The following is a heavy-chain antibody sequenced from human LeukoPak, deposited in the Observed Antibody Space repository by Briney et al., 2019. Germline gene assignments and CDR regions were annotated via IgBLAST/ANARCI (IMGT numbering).Heavy chain of an antibody. V-gene: IGHV1-18*01. CDR1: GYTFTSYG. CDR3: ARDRKPYYYDSSGYYPDY. J-gene: IGHJ4*02. Sequence: GASVKVTCKASGYTFTSYGFSWVRQAPGQGLEWMGWISTYNGNTNYAQKLQGRVTMTTDTSTSTAYMELRSLRSDDTAVYYCARDRKPYYYDSSGYYPDYWGQGTLVTVSS. CDR2: ISTYNGNT. D-gene: IGHD3-22*01.